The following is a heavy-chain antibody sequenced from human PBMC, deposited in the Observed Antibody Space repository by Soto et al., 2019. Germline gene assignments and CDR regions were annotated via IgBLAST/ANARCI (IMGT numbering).Heavy chain of an antibody. V-gene: IGHV3-30-3*01. Sequence: QVQLVESGGGVVQPGRSLRLSCAASGFTFSSYAMHWVRQAPGKGLEWVAVISYDGSNKYYADSVKGRFTISRDNSKNTLYLQMNSLRAEDTAVYYCARSHSSGYWLLGYWGQGTLVTVSS. CDR1: GFTFSSYA. J-gene: IGHJ4*02. CDR3: ARSHSSGYWLLGY. CDR2: ISYDGSNK. D-gene: IGHD3-22*01.